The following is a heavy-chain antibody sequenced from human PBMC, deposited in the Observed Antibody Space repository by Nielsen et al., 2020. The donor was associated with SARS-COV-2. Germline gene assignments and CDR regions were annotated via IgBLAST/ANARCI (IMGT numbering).Heavy chain of an antibody. CDR2: ISGSGGST. J-gene: IGHJ3*02. Sequence: VRQAPGKGLEWVSAISGSGGSTYYADSVKGRFTISRDNSKNTLYLQMNSLRAEDTAVYYCARVGLWVGATVWEDDAFDIWGQGTMVTVSS. CDR3: ARVGLWVGATVWEDDAFDI. V-gene: IGHV3-23*01. D-gene: IGHD1-26*01.